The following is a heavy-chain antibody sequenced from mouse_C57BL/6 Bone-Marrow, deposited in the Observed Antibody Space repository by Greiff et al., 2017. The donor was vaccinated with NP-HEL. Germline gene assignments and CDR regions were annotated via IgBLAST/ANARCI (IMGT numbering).Heavy chain of an antibody. CDR1: GYTFTSYW. D-gene: IGHD2-4*01. V-gene: IGHV1-64*01. CDR3: APIYYDYARFAY. CDR2: IHPNSGST. J-gene: IGHJ3*01. Sequence: QVQLQQPGAELVKPGASVKLSCKASGYTFTSYWMHWVKQRPGQGLEWIGMIHPNSGSTNYNEKFKSKATLTVDKSSSTAYMQLSSLTSEDSAVYYCAPIYYDYARFAYWGQGTLVTVSA.